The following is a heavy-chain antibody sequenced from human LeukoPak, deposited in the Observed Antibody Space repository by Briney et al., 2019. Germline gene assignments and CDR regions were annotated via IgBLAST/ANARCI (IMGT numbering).Heavy chain of an antibody. V-gene: IGHV3-7*03. CDR1: GFTFSSYW. D-gene: IGHD2-2*01. CDR3: AKDVRQLDAFDI. Sequence: GGSLRLSCAASGFTFSSYWMSWVRQAPGKGLEWVANIKQDGSEKYYVDSVKGRFTISRDNSKNTLYLQMSSLTAEDTAVYYCAKDVRQLDAFDIWGQGTMVTVSS. CDR2: IKQDGSEK. J-gene: IGHJ3*02.